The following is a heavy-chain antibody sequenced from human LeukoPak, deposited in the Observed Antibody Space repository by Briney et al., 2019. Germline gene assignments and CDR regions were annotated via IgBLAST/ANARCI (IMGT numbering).Heavy chain of an antibody. V-gene: IGHV4-38-2*01. Sequence: SETLSLTCAVSGYSISSGYYWGWIRQPPGKGLEWIGSIYHSGSTYYNPSLKSRVTISVDTSKNQFSLMLSSVTAADTAVYYCASSYSSSWPLDYWGQGTLVTVSS. CDR2: IYHSGST. J-gene: IGHJ4*02. D-gene: IGHD6-13*01. CDR1: GYSISSGYY. CDR3: ASSYSSSWPLDY.